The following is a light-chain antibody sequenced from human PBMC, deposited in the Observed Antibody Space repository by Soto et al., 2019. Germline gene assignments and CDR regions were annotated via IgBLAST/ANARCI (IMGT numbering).Light chain of an antibody. CDR3: QQYKDFPLT. J-gene: IGKJ4*01. CDR2: DVS. CDR1: QDVSSA. V-gene: IGKV1D-13*01. Sequence: AIQLTQSPSSVSASIGDRVTITCRASQDVSSALAWYQQKPGRAPKLLVYDVSSLESGVPSRFSGGRSGTDFVLTISSLRPEDFAAYYCQQYKDFPLTFGGGTDVDIK.